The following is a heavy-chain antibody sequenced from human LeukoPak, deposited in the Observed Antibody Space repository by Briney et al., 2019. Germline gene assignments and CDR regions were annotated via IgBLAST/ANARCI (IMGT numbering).Heavy chain of an antibody. CDR2: IYHSGST. CDR1: GGSISSGTYS. Sequence: SQTLSLTCAVSGGSISSGTYSWSWIRQPPGKGLEWIGYIYHSGSTYYNPSLKSRVTMSIDRSKNQLSLKLSSVIAAGTAVYYCARSLYYYDSSGYYLPSDFDYWGQGTLVTVSS. D-gene: IGHD3-22*01. CDR3: ARSLYYYDSSGYYLPSDFDY. J-gene: IGHJ4*02. V-gene: IGHV4-30-2*01.